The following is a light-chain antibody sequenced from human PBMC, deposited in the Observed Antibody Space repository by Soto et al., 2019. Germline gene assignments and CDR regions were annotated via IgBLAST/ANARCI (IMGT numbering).Light chain of an antibody. J-gene: IGKJ1*01. V-gene: IGKV1-27*01. Sequence: DIQMTQSPSSLSASVGYRVTITCRASQGISNFLAWHQQKPGKVPKLLIYAASTLQSGVPSRFSGSGSGTDFTLTITSLQPEDVATYYCQKYNSAPWTFGQGTKVEIK. CDR3: QKYNSAPWT. CDR1: QGISNF. CDR2: AAS.